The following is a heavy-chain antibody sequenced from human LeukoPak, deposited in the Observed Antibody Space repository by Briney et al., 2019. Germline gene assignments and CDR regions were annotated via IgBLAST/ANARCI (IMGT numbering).Heavy chain of an antibody. Sequence: SETLSLTCAVYGGSFSGYYWSWIRQPPGKGLEWIGEINHSGSTNYNPSLKSRVTTSVDTSKNQFSLKLSSVTAADTAVYYCARDEQERGFDPWGQGTLVTVSS. CDR1: GGSFSGYY. D-gene: IGHD1-1*01. CDR3: ARDEQERGFDP. CDR2: INHSGST. V-gene: IGHV4-34*01. J-gene: IGHJ5*02.